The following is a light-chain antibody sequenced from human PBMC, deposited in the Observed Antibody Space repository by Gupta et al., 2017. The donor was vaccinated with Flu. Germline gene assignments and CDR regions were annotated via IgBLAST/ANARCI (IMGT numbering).Light chain of an antibody. Sequence: DIQMTQSPSTLSASIGDRVAITCRASQSINTWLAWYQQKPGKAPNLLTYEVSTLESGTPSRFSGSGSGTEFTLTITSLQPDDFATYFCQQYYSFPLTFGQGTKVDLK. CDR1: QSINTW. CDR3: QQYYSFPLT. V-gene: IGKV1-5*03. CDR2: EVS. J-gene: IGKJ1*01.